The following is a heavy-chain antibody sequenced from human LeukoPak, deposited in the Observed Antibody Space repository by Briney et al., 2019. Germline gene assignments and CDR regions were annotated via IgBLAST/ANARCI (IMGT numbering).Heavy chain of an antibody. CDR2: IIPILGIA. V-gene: IGHV1-69*04. D-gene: IGHD3-10*01. CDR1: GGTFSSYA. CDR3: AREGTDGSGSYYDGWFDP. J-gene: IGHJ5*02. Sequence: ASVKVSCKASGGTFSSYAISWVRQAPGQGLEWMGRIIPILGIANYAQKFQGRGTITADKSTSTAYMELSSLRSEDTAVYYCAREGTDGSGSYYDGWFDPWGQGTLVTVSS.